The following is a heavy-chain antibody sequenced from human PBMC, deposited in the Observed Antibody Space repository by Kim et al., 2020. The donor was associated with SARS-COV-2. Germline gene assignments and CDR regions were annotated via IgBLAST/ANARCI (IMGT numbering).Heavy chain of an antibody. J-gene: IGHJ6*02. Sequence: ASVKVSCKASGYTFTSYGISWVRQAPGQGLEWMGWISAYNGNTNYAQKLQGRVTMTTDTSTSTAYMELRSLRSDDTAVYYCARDSRGRNCSSTSCYFPYYYYYYGMDVWGQGTTVTVSS. D-gene: IGHD2-2*01. V-gene: IGHV1-18*04. CDR2: ISAYNGNT. CDR1: GYTFTSYG. CDR3: ARDSRGRNCSSTSCYFPYYYYYYGMDV.